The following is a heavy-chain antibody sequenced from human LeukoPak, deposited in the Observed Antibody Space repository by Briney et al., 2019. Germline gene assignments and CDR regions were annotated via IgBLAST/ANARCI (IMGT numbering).Heavy chain of an antibody. J-gene: IGHJ4*02. D-gene: IGHD2-2*01. Sequence: ASVKVSCKASGYTFTSYYMHWVRQAPGQGLEWMGIINPSGGSTSYAQKFQGRVTMTRDTSTSTVYMELSSLRSEDTAVYYCARGQGRYCSSTSCLEVDYWGQGTLVTVSS. CDR1: GYTFTSYY. V-gene: IGHV1-46*01. CDR2: INPSGGST. CDR3: ARGQGRYCSSTSCLEVDY.